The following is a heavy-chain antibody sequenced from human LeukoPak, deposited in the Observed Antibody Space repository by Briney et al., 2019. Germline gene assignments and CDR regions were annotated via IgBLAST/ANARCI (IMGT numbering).Heavy chain of an antibody. CDR3: ARGPPPDFDY. V-gene: IGHV4-4*07. J-gene: IGHJ4*02. CDR1: GDSISSYY. CDR2: IHPSGST. Sequence: SETLSLTCTVSGDSISSYYWSWVRQPAGKGLEWIGRIHPSGSTNYNPSLKSRVTLSVDTSKSQFSPKLSSVTAADTAVYYCARGPPPDFDYWGRGTLVTVSS.